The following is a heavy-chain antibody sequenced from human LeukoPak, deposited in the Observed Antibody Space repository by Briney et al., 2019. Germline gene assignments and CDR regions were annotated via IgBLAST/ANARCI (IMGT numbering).Heavy chain of an antibody. D-gene: IGHD3-3*01. V-gene: IGHV1-24*01. CDR2: FDPEDGET. J-gene: IGHJ4*02. Sequence: ASVKVSCKVSGYTLTELSMHWVRQAPGKGLEWMGGFDPEDGETIYAQKFQGRVTMTEDTSTDTAYIELSSLRSEDTAVYYCATDTIFGVEGHFDYWGQGTLVTVSS. CDR3: ATDTIFGVEGHFDY. CDR1: GYTLTELS.